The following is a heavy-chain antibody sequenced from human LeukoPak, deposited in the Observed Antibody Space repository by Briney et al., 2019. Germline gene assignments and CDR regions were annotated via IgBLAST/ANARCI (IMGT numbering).Heavy chain of an antibody. V-gene: IGHV3-48*03. CDR2: ISSSGSTI. CDR1: GFTFSSYE. J-gene: IGHJ6*02. CDR3: ARVTQLWLPSYYYYGMDV. Sequence: GGSLRLSCAASGFTFSSYEMNWVREAPGKGLEWVSYISSSGSTIYYADSVKGRFTISRDNAKNSLYLQMNSLRAEDTAVYYCARVTQLWLPSYYYYGMDVWGQGTTVTVSS. D-gene: IGHD5-18*01.